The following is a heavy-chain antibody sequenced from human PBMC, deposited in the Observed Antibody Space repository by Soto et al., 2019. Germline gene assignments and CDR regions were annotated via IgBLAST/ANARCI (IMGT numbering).Heavy chain of an antibody. J-gene: IGHJ6*02. CDR1: GGTFSSYA. CDR3: ARVWVRYCSSTSCYRADGYYYYYGMDV. D-gene: IGHD2-2*01. V-gene: IGHV1-69*13. CDR2: IIPIFGTA. Sequence: SVKVSCKASGGTFSSYAISWVRQAPGQGLEWMGGIIPIFGTANYAQKFQGRVTITADESTSTAYMELSSLRSEDTAVYYCARVWVRYCSSTSCYRADGYYYYYGMDVWGQGTSVTVSS.